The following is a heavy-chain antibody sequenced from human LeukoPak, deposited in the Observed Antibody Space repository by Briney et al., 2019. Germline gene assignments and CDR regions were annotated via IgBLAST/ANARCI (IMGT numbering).Heavy chain of an antibody. CDR1: GYTLTELS. J-gene: IGHJ5*02. Sequence: ASVKVSCKVSGYTLTELSMHWVRQAPGKGLEWMGGFDPEDGETIYAQKFQGRVTMTEDTSTDTAYMELSSLRSEDTAVYYCATSIAARPLFDPWGQGTLVTVPS. CDR2: FDPEDGET. D-gene: IGHD6-6*01. CDR3: ATSIAARPLFDP. V-gene: IGHV1-24*01.